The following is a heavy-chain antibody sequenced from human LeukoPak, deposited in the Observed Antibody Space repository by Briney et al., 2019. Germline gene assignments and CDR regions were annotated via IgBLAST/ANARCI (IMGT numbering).Heavy chain of an antibody. CDR3: AKEDVVVITIRYFQH. CDR1: GFTFSSYG. J-gene: IGHJ1*01. Sequence: PGGSLRPSCAPPGFTFSSYGINWGPQPQGKGVEWVAVISYDGSNKYYADSVKGRFTISRDNSKNTLYLQMNSLRTEDTAIYYCAKEDVVVITIRYFQHWGQGTLVTVSS. D-gene: IGHD3-22*01. V-gene: IGHV3-30*18. CDR2: ISYDGSNK.